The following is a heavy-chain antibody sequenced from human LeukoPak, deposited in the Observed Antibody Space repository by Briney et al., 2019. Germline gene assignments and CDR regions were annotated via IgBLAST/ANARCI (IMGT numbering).Heavy chain of an antibody. J-gene: IGHJ4*02. V-gene: IGHV4-39*07. CDR2: IYYSGST. Sequence: PSETLSLTCTVSGGSISSSSYYWGWIRQPPGKGLEWIGSIYYSGSTYYNPSLKSRVTISVDTSKNQFSLKLSSVTAADTAVYYCARVAHYYDSSGYQYYFDYWGQGTLVTVSS. CDR3: ARVAHYYDSSGYQYYFDY. D-gene: IGHD3-22*01. CDR1: GGSISSSSYY.